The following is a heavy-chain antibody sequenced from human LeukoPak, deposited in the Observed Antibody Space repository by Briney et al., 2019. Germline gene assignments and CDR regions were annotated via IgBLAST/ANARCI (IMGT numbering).Heavy chain of an antibody. CDR1: GGTFNSYA. V-gene: IGHV1-69*13. J-gene: IGHJ6*02. CDR2: IIPIFGTA. CDR3: ARVLRFLEWPPYYYYYYGMDV. D-gene: IGHD3-3*01. Sequence: SVKVSCKASGGTFNSYAISWVRQAPGQGLEWMGGIIPIFGTANYAQKFQGRVTITADESTSTAYMELSSLRSEDTAVYYCARVLRFLEWPPYYYYYYGMDVRGQGTTVTVSS.